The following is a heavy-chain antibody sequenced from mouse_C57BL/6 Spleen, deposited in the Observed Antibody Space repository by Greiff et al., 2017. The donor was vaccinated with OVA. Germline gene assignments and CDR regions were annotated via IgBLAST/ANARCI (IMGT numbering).Heavy chain of an antibody. Sequence: VQLKQSGPELVKPGASVKMSCKASGYTFTDYNMHWVKQSHGKSLEWIGYINPNNGGTSYNQKFKGKATLTVNKSSSTAYMELRSLTSEDSAVYYCATYYDYDEGAMDYWGQGTSVTVSS. D-gene: IGHD2-4*01. CDR3: ATYYDYDEGAMDY. J-gene: IGHJ4*01. CDR1: GYTFTDYN. CDR2: INPNNGGT. V-gene: IGHV1-22*01.